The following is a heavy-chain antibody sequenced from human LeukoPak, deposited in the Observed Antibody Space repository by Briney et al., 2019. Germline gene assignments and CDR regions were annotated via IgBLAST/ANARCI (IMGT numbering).Heavy chain of an antibody. Sequence: GGSLRLSCAASGFTFSRHSINWVRQAPGKGLEWVSSISSSSSYIYYADSVKGRFTISRDNAKNSLYLQMNSLRAEDTAVYYCARDSGNYLDAYDIWGQGTMVTVSS. CDR3: ARDSGNYLDAYDI. CDR2: ISSSSSYI. V-gene: IGHV3-21*01. D-gene: IGHD1-7*01. J-gene: IGHJ3*02. CDR1: GFTFSRHS.